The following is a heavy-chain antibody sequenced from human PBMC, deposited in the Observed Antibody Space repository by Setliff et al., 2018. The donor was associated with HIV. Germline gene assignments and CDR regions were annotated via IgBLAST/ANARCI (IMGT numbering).Heavy chain of an antibody. V-gene: IGHV4-39*07. CDR1: GGSISSNTYY. Sequence: LSLTCSVSGGSISSNTYYWGWIRQPPGKGLEWIGTIYYSGSTYYNPSLRGRVAISLDASRHQFSLNLTSVTAADTAIYFCARSPSWALPYFDLWGQGRLVTVSS. D-gene: IGHD3-16*01. J-gene: IGHJ4*02. CDR2: IYYSGST. CDR3: ARSPSWALPYFDL.